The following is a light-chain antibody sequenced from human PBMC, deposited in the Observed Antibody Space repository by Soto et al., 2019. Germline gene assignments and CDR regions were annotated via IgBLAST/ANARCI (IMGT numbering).Light chain of an antibody. CDR1: QTVSTNF. CDR2: GAS. Sequence: EIVLTQSPGTLSLSPGERATLSCRASQTVSTNFLAWYQQKPGQAPRLLIYGASSRATGTPDRFSGSGSGTVFTLTISRLEPEDFGVFFCQQYGNSPLTFGQGTKVEIK. J-gene: IGKJ1*01. V-gene: IGKV3-20*01. CDR3: QQYGNSPLT.